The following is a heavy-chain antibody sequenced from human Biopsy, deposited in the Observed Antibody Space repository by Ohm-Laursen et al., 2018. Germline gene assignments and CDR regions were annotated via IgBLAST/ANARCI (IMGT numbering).Heavy chain of an antibody. CDR1: GGPISSDY. D-gene: IGHD2/OR15-2a*01. Sequence: TLSLTCTVSGGPISSDYWSWIRQTPGKGLEWIGYIYYSWSTNYNPSLKSRVTISVDTSKNQFSLRLNSVTAADTAVYYCARATNSTGWPYYYFYGMDVWGQGTTVTVSS. CDR3: ARATNSTGWPYYYFYGMDV. CDR2: IYYSWST. V-gene: IGHV4-59*01. J-gene: IGHJ6*02.